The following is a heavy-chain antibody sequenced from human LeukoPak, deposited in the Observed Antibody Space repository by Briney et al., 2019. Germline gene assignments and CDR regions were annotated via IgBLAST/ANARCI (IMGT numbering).Heavy chain of an antibody. CDR2: INPNSGGT. V-gene: IGHV1-2*02. D-gene: IGHD3-3*01. J-gene: IGHJ4*02. Sequence: ASVKVSCKASGYTFTGYYMHWVRQAPGQGLEWMGWINPNSGGTNCAQKFQGRVTMTRDTSISTAYMELSRLRSDDTAVYYCASLRFLEWLLYGGGFDYWGQGTLVTVSS. CDR3: ASLRFLEWLLYGGGFDY. CDR1: GYTFTGYY.